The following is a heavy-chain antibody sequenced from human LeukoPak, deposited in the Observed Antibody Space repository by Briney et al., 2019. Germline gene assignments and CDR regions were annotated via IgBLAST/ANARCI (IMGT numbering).Heavy chain of an antibody. CDR3: ARVSAGSIVVVTAQYYYYYIDV. J-gene: IGHJ6*03. D-gene: IGHD2-21*02. V-gene: IGHV4-4*07. Sequence: PSETLSLTCTVSGGSISSYYWSWIRQPAGKGLEWIGRIYTSGSTNYNPSLKSRVTMSVDTSKNQFSLKLSSVTAADTAVYYCARVSAGSIVVVTAQYYYYYIDVWGKGTTVTVSS. CDR2: IYTSGST. CDR1: GGSISSYY.